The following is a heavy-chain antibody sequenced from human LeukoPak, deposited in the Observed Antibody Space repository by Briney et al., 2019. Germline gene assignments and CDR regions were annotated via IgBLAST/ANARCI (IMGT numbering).Heavy chain of an antibody. J-gene: IGHJ3*02. CDR2: ISWNSGSI. Sequence: PGGSLRLSCAASGFTFDDYAMHWVRQAPGKGLEWVSGISWNSGSIGYADSVKGRFTISRDNAKNSLYLQMNSLRAEDTALYYCAKDMWLQPRGAFDIWGQGTMVTVSS. CDR3: AKDMWLQPRGAFDI. CDR1: GFTFDDYA. V-gene: IGHV3-9*01. D-gene: IGHD5-12*01.